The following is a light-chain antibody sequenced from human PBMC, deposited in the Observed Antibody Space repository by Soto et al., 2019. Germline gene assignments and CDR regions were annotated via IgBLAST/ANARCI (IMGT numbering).Light chain of an antibody. J-gene: IGKJ1*01. V-gene: IGKV1-5*03. CDR2: KAS. CDR3: QHYNSYSEA. Sequence: IQMTQSPSTLSGSVGARVTITCRASQTISSGLAWYQQKPGKAPKLLIYKASTLKSGVPTRFSGRGSVTEFTLTISSRQPDDLATDDCQHYNSYSEAFGQGTNVELK. CDR1: QTISSG.